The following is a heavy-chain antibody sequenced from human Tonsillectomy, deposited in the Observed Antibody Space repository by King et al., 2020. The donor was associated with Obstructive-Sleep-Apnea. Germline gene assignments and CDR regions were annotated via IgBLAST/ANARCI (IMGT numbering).Heavy chain of an antibody. Sequence: QVQLQQWGAGLLKPSETLSLTCAVYCVSFSGYYWTWIRQPPGKGLEWIGEVNHGGRTNYNPPLLSRVTISVDTPKDQFSLKVSSVTAADTAVYYCARGEVGAATNYYYYDLDVWGQGTTVTVSS. V-gene: IGHV4-34*01. CDR3: ARGEVGAATNYYYYDLDV. D-gene: IGHD1-26*01. CDR1: CVSFSGYY. J-gene: IGHJ6*02. CDR2: VNHGGRT.